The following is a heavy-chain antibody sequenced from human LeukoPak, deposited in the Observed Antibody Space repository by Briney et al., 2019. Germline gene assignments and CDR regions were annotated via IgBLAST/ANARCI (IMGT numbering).Heavy chain of an antibody. V-gene: IGHV1-69*06. CDR2: IIPIIGTA. Sequence: SVKVSCKASGDTFSSYAISWVRQAPGQGLEWMGGIIPIIGTANYAQKFQGRVTITADTSTSTAYMELSSLRSEDTAVYYCARGKNCSGGSCYLPTGWGQGTLVTVVS. J-gene: IGHJ4*02. CDR1: GDTFSSYA. D-gene: IGHD2-15*01. CDR3: ARGKNCSGGSCYLPTG.